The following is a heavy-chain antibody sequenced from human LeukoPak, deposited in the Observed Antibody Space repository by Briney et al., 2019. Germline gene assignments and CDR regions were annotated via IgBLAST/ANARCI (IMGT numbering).Heavy chain of an antibody. CDR3: ARGTISYDFWSGYYTGNWFDP. Sequence: SQTLSLTCAISGDSVSSNSAAWNWIRQSPSRGLEWLGRTYYRSKWYNDYAVSVKSRITINPDTSKNQFSLQLNSVTPEDTAVYYCARGTISYDFWSGYYTGNWFDPWGQGTLVTVSS. CDR2: TYYRSKWYN. CDR1: GDSVSSNSAA. D-gene: IGHD3-3*01. J-gene: IGHJ5*02. V-gene: IGHV6-1*01.